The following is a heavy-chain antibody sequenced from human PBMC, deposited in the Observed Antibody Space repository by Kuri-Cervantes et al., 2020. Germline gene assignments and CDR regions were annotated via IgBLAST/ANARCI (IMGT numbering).Heavy chain of an antibody. CDR2: ISYDGSNK. V-gene: IGHV3-30*18. CDR3: AKVDTAIFDY. D-gene: IGHD5-18*01. J-gene: IGHJ4*02. CDR1: GYSISSGY. Sequence: GGSLRLSCAVSGYSISSGYYWGWIRQPPGKGLEWVAVISYDGSNKYYADSVKGRFTISRDNSKNTLYLQMNSLRAEDTAVYYCAKVDTAIFDYWGQGTLVTVSS.